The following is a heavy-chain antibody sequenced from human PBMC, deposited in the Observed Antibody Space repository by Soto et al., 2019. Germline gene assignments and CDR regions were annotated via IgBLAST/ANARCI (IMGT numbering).Heavy chain of an antibody. D-gene: IGHD5-12*01. CDR2: MNPHTGNR. Sequence: QVRLVQSGAEVKRPGASVKVSCRTSGYTFVDYALHWVRQAPVQALEWVGWMNPHTGNRKDSHKLEDRVTITRDTAASTAYMELRGLRYEDTAVYCCTREAILAENWFDPWGQGTLVTVSS. J-gene: IGHJ5*02. CDR1: GYTFVDYA. CDR3: TREAILAENWFDP. V-gene: IGHV1-3*01.